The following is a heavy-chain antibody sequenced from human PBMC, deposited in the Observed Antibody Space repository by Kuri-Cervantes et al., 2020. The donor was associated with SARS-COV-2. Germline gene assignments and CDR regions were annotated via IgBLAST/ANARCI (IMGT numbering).Heavy chain of an antibody. J-gene: IGHJ6*02. CDR1: GFTFSNAW. CDR2: IKSKTDGGTT. D-gene: IGHD2-2*02. V-gene: IGHV3-15*01. CDR3: TTDLPNPTYPRYYYYYYGMDV. Sequence: GGSLRLSCAATGFTFSNAWMSWVRQAPGKGLEWVGRIKSKTDGGTTDYAAPVKGRFTISRDDSKNTLYLQMNSLKTEDTAVYYCTTDLPNPTYPRYYYYYYGMDVWGQGTTVPSP.